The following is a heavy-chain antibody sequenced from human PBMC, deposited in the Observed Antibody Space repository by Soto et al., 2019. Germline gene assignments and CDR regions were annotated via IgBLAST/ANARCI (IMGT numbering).Heavy chain of an antibody. CDR3: ARGSIPGTTYHGFGP. Sequence: SETLSLTCPVSCGYISSYYWSWIGPPPGKGLEWIGYIYYSGSTNYNPSLKSRVTISVDTSKNQFSLKLSSVTAADTAVYYCARGSIPGTTYHGFGPSGRGTLVTVSS. D-gene: IGHD1-20*01. J-gene: IGHJ5*02. V-gene: IGHV4-59*01. CDR2: IYYSGST. CDR1: CGYISSYY.